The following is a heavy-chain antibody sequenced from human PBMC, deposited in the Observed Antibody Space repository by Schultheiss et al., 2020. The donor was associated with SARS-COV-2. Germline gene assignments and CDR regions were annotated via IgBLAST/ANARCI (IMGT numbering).Heavy chain of an antibody. V-gene: IGHV3-66*01. Sequence: GGSLRLSCAASGFTVSSNYMSWVRQAPGKGLEWVSVIYSGGSTYYADSVKGRFTICRDNSKNTLYLQMNSLRAEDTAVYYCARDPHLPYYGMDVWGQGTTVTSP. J-gene: IGHJ6*02. CDR1: GFTVSSNY. CDR3: ARDPHLPYYGMDV. CDR2: IYSGGST.